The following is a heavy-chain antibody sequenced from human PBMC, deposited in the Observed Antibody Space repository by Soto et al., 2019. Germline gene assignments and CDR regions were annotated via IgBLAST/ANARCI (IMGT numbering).Heavy chain of an antibody. CDR3: ATIPFGELSSRWFDP. Sequence: GASVKVSCKVSGYTLTELSMHWVRQAPGKGLEWMGGFDPEDGETIYAQKFQGRVTMTEDTSTDTAYMELSSLRSEDTAVYYCATIPFGELSSRWFDPWGQGTLVTVSS. CDR1: GYTLTELS. V-gene: IGHV1-24*01. J-gene: IGHJ5*02. D-gene: IGHD3-10*01. CDR2: FDPEDGET.